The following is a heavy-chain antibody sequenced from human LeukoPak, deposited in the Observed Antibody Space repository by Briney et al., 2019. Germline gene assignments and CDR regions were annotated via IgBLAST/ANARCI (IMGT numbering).Heavy chain of an antibody. J-gene: IGHJ4*02. CDR1: GFTFSSYG. V-gene: IGHV3-30*02. CDR2: IRYDGSDE. Sequence: GGSLRLSCAASGFTFSSYGMHWVRQAPGKGLEWVAFIRYDGSDEYSADSAKGRFTISRDNSKNTLYLQMNSLRAEDTAVYYCAKHLGRATVAKGDIYWGQGTLVTVSS. D-gene: IGHD2-2*01. CDR3: AKHLGRATVAKGDIY.